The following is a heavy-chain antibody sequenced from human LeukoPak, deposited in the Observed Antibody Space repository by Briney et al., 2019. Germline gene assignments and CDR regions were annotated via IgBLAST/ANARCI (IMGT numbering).Heavy chain of an antibody. Sequence: PGGSLRLSCAASGFTFSSYEMNWVRQAPGKGLEWVSYISSSGSTIYYADSVKGRLTISRDNAKNSLYLQINSLRAADTAAYYCAREGQLWRHFDYWGEGTLVTVSS. CDR3: AREGQLWRHFDY. V-gene: IGHV3-48*03. CDR2: ISSSGSTI. D-gene: IGHD5-18*01. J-gene: IGHJ4*02. CDR1: GFTFSSYE.